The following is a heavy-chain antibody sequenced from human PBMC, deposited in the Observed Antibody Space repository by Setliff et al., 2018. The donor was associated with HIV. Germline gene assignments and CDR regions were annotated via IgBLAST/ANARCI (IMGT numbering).Heavy chain of an antibody. V-gene: IGHV7-4-1*02. J-gene: IGHJ3*02. CDR3: AVDRHAFDI. D-gene: IGHD5-12*01. CDR1: GYTFTSYG. CDR2: INTYTGNP. Sequence: ASVKVSCKASGYTFTSYGMSWVRQAPGQGLEWMGWINTYTGNPMYAQGFTGRFVFSLDPSVSTAYLQINSLNPDDGAVYYCAVDRHAFDIWGQGTVVTVSS.